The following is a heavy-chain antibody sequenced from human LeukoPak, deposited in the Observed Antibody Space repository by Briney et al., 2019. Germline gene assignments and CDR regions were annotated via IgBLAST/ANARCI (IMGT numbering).Heavy chain of an antibody. D-gene: IGHD2-2*02. J-gene: IGHJ4*02. CDR2: ISHDGSHK. CDR3: AQDIRAEAY. Sequence: PGGSLRLACAASGFTFSSYDMDWVRQAPGKGLEWVAVISHDGSHKYYADSLKGRFTISRDNSKNTLYLQMNSLRAEDTAIYYCAQDIRAEAYWGQGTLVTVSS. CDR1: GFTFSSYD. V-gene: IGHV3-30*18.